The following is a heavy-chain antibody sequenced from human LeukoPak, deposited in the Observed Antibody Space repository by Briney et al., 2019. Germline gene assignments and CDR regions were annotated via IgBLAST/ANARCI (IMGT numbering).Heavy chain of an antibody. Sequence: SETLSLTCTVSGGSISSYYWSWIRQPAGKGLEWIGRIYTSGSTNYNPSLKSRVTMSVDTSKNQFSLKLSSVTAADTAVYYCAREEQWLVAFYMDDWGKGTTVTVSS. D-gene: IGHD6-19*01. CDR1: GGSISSYY. V-gene: IGHV4-4*07. CDR3: AREEQWLVAFYMDD. J-gene: IGHJ6*03. CDR2: IYTSGST.